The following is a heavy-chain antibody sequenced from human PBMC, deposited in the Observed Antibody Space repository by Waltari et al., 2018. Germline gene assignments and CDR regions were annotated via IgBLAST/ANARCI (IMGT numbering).Heavy chain of an antibody. CDR3: ATHKVGDGYSAEYFQH. CDR2: FDPEDGET. V-gene: IGHV1-24*01. D-gene: IGHD3-16*01. Sequence: QVQLVQSGAEVKKPGASVKVSCKVSGYTLTDLSMHLLRPAPGKGLEWMGGFDPEDGETIYAQKFQGRVTMTEDTSTDTAYMELSSLRSEDTAVYYCATHKVGDGYSAEYFQHWGQGTLVTVSS. CDR1: GYTLTDLS. J-gene: IGHJ1*01.